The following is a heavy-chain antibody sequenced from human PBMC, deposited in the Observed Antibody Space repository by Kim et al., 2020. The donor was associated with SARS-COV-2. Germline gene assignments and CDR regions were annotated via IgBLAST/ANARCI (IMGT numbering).Heavy chain of an antibody. D-gene: IGHD6-13*01. Sequence: AQKFQGRVTMTEDTSTDTAYMELSSLRSEDTAVYYCAIPTYSSSWYGFDYWGQGTLVTVSS. V-gene: IGHV1-24*01. J-gene: IGHJ4*02. CDR3: AIPTYSSSWYGFDY.